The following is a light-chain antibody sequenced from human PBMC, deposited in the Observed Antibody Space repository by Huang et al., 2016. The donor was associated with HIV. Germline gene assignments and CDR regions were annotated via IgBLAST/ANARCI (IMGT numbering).Light chain of an antibody. CDR2: DAS. J-gene: IGKJ3*01. Sequence: AIQLTQSPSSLSASVGDSVTITCRASQGIDTSLAWYQQKPGNAPKLLIYDASTLDSGVPSRFSGRGSGTDFTLTISRLQPEDFATYYCQQFNNYFTFGPGTKVDI. CDR3: QQFNNYFT. V-gene: IGKV1D-13*01. CDR1: QGIDTS.